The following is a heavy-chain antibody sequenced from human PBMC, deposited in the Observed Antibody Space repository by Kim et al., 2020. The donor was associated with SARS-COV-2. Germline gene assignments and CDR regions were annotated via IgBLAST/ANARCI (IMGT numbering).Heavy chain of an antibody. J-gene: IGHJ4*02. CDR3: TTDRRSYYGIYFDY. Sequence: GGSLRLSCAASGFTFSNAWMSWVRQAPGKGLEWVGRIKSKTDGGTTDYAAPAQGRFTISRDDTKNTLYLQMNSLKTEDTAVYYCTTDRRSYYGIYFDYWGQRTPVTVSS. V-gene: IGHV3-15*01. D-gene: IGHD1-26*01. CDR2: IKSKTDGGTT. CDR1: GFTFSNAW.